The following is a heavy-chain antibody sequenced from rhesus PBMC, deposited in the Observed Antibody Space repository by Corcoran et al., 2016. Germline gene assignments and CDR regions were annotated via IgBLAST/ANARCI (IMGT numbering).Heavy chain of an antibody. D-gene: IGHD6-31*01. CDR3: ARDAAAAYVFDY. Sequence: EVQVVESGGGLVQPGGALRLSCVASGFHFSDYLMAWVRQATGKGREWASRISDPSGSDTYYLDPVNGLVTISRDNAKNTLYLQVNSLRAEDTAVYYCARDAAAAYVFDYWGQGVLVTVSS. J-gene: IGHJ4*01. V-gene: IGHV3-37*01. CDR1: GFHFSDYL. CDR2: ISDPSGSDT.